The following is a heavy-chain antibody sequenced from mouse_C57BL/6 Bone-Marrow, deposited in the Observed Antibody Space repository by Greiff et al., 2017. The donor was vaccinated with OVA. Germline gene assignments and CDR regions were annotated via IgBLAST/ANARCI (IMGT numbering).Heavy chain of an antibody. Sequence: QVQLQQPGAELVKPGASVKLSCKASGYTFTSYWMHWVKQRPGHGLEWIGEILPGSGSTNYNEKFKGKATFTADTSSNTAYMQLSSLTTEDSAIYYCARFRPYDYDFYWGQGTTLTVSS. CDR1: GYTFTSYW. V-gene: IGHV1-9*01. D-gene: IGHD2-4*01. CDR2: ILPGSGST. J-gene: IGHJ2*01. CDR3: ARFRPYDYDFY.